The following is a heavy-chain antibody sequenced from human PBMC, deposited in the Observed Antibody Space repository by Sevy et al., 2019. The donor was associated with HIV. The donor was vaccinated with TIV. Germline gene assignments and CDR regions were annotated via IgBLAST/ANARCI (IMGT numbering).Heavy chain of an antibody. D-gene: IGHD3-22*01. J-gene: IGHJ4*02. V-gene: IGHV4-39*01. CDR3: ARQMVGYYDSSGYVDS. Sequence: SETLSLTCTVSGGSVSSTSYYWGWIRQPPGKGPEWIGTIYYSGSTYYNPSLKSRVTISVDTSKNQFSLKLSSVTAADTAVYHCARQMVGYYDSSGYVDSWGQGTLVTVSS. CDR2: IYYSGST. CDR1: GGSVSSTSYY.